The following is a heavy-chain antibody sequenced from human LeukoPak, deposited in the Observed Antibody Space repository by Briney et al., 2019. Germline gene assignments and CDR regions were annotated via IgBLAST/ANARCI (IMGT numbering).Heavy chain of an antibody. V-gene: IGHV3-9*01. Sequence: PGGSLRLSCAASGFTFDDYAMHWVRQAPGKGLEWVSGISWNSGSIGYADSVKGRFTISRDNAKNSLYLQMNSLRAEDTALYYCAKALVTAAPRDALDAFDIWGQGTMVTVSS. CDR3: AKALVTAAPRDALDAFDI. J-gene: IGHJ3*02. CDR1: GFTFDDYA. D-gene: IGHD2-2*01. CDR2: ISWNSGSI.